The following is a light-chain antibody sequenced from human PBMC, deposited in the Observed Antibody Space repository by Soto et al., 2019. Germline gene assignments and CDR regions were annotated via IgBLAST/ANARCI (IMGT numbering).Light chain of an antibody. V-gene: IGKV1-33*01. J-gene: IGKJ1*01. Sequence: DIHMTQSPSSLSASVGDRVTITCRASQSISNYLNWYQQKPGKAPKLLIYDASNLETGVPSRISGSGSGTEFTLTISSLQPDDFATYYCQQYTSYPWTFGQGTKVDIK. CDR1: QSISNY. CDR2: DAS. CDR3: QQYTSYPWT.